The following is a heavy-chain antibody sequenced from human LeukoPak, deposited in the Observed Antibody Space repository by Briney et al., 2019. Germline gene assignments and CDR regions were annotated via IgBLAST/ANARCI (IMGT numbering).Heavy chain of an antibody. D-gene: IGHD1-26*01. CDR2: ISAYNGNT. CDR3: ARGSEWELLALHFDY. CDR1: GYTFTSYG. Sequence: GASVKVSCKASGYTFTSYGISWVRQAPGQGLEWMGWISAYNGNTNYAQKLQGRVTMTTDTSTSTAYMELRSLRSDDTAVYYCARGSEWELLALHFDYRGQGTLVTVSS. V-gene: IGHV1-18*01. J-gene: IGHJ4*02.